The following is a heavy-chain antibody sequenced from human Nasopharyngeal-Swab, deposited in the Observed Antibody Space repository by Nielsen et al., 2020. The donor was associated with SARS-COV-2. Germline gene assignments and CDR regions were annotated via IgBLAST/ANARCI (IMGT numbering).Heavy chain of an antibody. V-gene: IGHV1-2*06. Sequence: ASVKVSCKTSGYTFSDYFLHWVREAPGQGLEWMGRLNPNTGVANYALKFQGRVTMTRDTSLSTGYMELSSLRSDDTAVYYCARKKQLVRPFDYWGQGTLVTVSS. CDR1: GYTFSDYF. D-gene: IGHD6-13*01. J-gene: IGHJ4*02. CDR2: LNPNTGVA. CDR3: ARKKQLVRPFDY.